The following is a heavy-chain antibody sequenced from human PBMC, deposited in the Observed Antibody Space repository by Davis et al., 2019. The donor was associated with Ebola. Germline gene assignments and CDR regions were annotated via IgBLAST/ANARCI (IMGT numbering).Heavy chain of an antibody. J-gene: IGHJ4*02. CDR3: AKGQAAGTWGAVGDY. D-gene: IGHD6-13*01. V-gene: IGHV3-15*01. CDR2: IKSKTDGGTT. Sequence: PGGSLRLSCAASGFTFSNAWMSWVRQAPGQGLEWVGRIKSKTDGGTTDYAAPVKGRFTISRDDSKNTLYLQMNSLRAEDTAVYYCAKGQAAGTWGAVGDYWGQGTLVTVSS. CDR1: GFTFSNAW.